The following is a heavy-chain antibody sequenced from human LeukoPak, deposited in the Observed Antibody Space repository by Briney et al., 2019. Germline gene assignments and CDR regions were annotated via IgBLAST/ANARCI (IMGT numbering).Heavy chain of an antibody. D-gene: IGHD2-2*01. CDR1: GYTFTSYD. Sequence: GASVKVSCKASGYTFTSYDINWVRQATGQGLEWMGWMNPNSGNTGYAQKFQGRVTMTRNTSISTAYMELSSLRSEDTAVYYCARARRRYCSSTSCYVFAFDIWGQGTTVTVSS. V-gene: IGHV1-8*01. CDR3: ARARRRYCSSTSCYVFAFDI. CDR2: MNPNSGNT. J-gene: IGHJ3*02.